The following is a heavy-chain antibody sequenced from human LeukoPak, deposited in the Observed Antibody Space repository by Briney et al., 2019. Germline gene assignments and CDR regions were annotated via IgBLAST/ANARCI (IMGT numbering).Heavy chain of an antibody. CDR2: ISWSGGST. D-gene: IGHD6-19*01. V-gene: IGHV3-20*04. Sequence: RSGGSLRLSCEASGFTFEDYAMTWVRQAPGKGLEWVSGISWSGGSTGYGDSVKGRFTISRDNAKKSLYLQMNSVRVEDTALYYCARGPFYSSGWSPHYWGQGTLVTVSS. CDR3: ARGPFYSSGWSPHY. J-gene: IGHJ4*02. CDR1: GFTFEDYA.